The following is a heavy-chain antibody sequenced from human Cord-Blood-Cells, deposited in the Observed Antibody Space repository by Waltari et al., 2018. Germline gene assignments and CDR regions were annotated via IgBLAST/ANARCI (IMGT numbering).Heavy chain of an antibody. CDR1: GYTFTGYY. V-gene: IGHV1-2*02. Sequence: QVQLVQSGAEVKKPGASVKVSGKASGYTFTGYYMHWVRQAPGQGLEWMGWINPNSGGTNYAQKCQGRVTMTRDTSISTAYMELSRLRSDDTAVYYCARDLCGGDCYDAFDIWGQGTMVTVFS. D-gene: IGHD2-21*01. J-gene: IGHJ3*02. CDR3: ARDLCGGDCYDAFDI. CDR2: INPNSGGT.